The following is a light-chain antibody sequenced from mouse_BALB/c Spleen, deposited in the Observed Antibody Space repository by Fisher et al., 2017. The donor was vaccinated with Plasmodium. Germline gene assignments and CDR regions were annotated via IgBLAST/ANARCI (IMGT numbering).Light chain of an antibody. J-gene: IGKJ5*01. Sequence: DIVLTQSPATLSVTPGNGVSLSCRASQSISNNLHWYQQKSHESPRLLITYASQSISGIPSRFSGSGSGTDFTLKISGVESEDLGVYFCSQSTHLPLTFGAGTKLELK. CDR1: QSISNN. CDR3: SQSTHLPLT. V-gene: IGKV5-43*01. CDR2: YAS.